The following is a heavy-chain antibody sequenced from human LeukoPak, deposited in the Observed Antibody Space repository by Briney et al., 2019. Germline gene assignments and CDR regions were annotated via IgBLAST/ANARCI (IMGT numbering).Heavy chain of an antibody. J-gene: IGHJ4*02. V-gene: IGHV3-48*04. D-gene: IGHD4-17*01. CDR1: GFTFSSYS. Sequence: GGSLRLSCAASGFTFSSYSMNWVRQAPGGGLEWVSYISSGSHTIYYADSVKGRFTISRDNAKNSLFLQMNSLRAEDTAVYYCARTVTTGYSLDYWGQGTLVTVSS. CDR2: ISSGSHTI. CDR3: ARTVTTGYSLDY.